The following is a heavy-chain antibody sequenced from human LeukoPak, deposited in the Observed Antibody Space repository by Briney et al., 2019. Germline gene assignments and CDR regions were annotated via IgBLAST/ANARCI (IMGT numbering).Heavy chain of an antibody. V-gene: IGHV4-39*07. CDR2: IYYSGTT. J-gene: IGHJ5*02. Sequence: SETLSLTCTVSGGSISSSPYYWGWIRQPPGKGLEWIGSIYYSGTTHYNPSLESRVTISVDTSKNQFSLKLSSVTAADTAVYYCARRRKGTTYYYGSGSYGPGFHVDPWGQGTLVTVSS. D-gene: IGHD3-10*01. CDR1: GGSISSSPYY. CDR3: ARRRKGTTYYYGSGSYGPGFHVDP.